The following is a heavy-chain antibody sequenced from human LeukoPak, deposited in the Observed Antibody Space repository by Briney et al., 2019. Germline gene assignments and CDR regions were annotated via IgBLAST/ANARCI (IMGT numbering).Heavy chain of an antibody. J-gene: IGHJ6*02. D-gene: IGHD2-2*01. V-gene: IGHV4-34*01. CDR3: ARIDRYCSSTSCYSYYYYGMDV. CDR1: GGSFSGYY. Sequence: SETLSLTCAVYGGSFSGYYWSWIRQPPGKGLEWIGEINHSGSTNYNPSLKSRVTISVDTSKNQFSLKLSSVTAADTAVYYCARIDRYCSSTSCYSYYYYGMDVWGQGTTVPVSS. CDR2: INHSGST.